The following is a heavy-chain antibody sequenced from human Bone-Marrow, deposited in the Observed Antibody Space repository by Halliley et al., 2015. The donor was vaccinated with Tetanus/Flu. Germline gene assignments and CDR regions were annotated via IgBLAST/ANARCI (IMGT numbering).Heavy chain of an antibody. J-gene: IGHJ4*02. V-gene: IGHV4-59*01. CDR2: IDSSGTT. CDR3: ARFWPRSGWFLDY. Sequence: LELIGYIDSSGTTNFNPSLKSRVPILVDTSKNHFSLMMTSVTAADTAVYYCARFWPRSGWFLDYWGQGTLVPVSS. D-gene: IGHD6-19*01.